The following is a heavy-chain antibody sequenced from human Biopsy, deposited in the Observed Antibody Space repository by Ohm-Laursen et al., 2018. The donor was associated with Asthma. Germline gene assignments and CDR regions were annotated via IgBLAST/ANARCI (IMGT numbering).Heavy chain of an antibody. CDR2: IYYSGRT. D-gene: IGHD6-6*01. CDR3: ARAVSSSSYWYFDL. V-gene: IGHV4-39*02. CDR1: GDAMSTSGSY. J-gene: IGHJ2*01. Sequence: GTLSLTWIVSGDAMSTSGSYWGWIRQSPGKGLEWIGSIYYSGRTYYSPSLESRVTISADTSKNHFSLKVTSVTATDTAVYYCARAVSSSSYWYFDLWGRGDLVTVSS.